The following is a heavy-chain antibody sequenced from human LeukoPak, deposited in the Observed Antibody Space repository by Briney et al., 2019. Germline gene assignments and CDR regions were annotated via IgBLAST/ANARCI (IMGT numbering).Heavy chain of an antibody. CDR3: ARTMVRGVMHYYYYYMDV. D-gene: IGHD3-10*01. V-gene: IGHV4-59*01. Sequence: PSETLSLTCTVSGVSISSYYWSWIRQPPGKGLEWIGYIHNSGITNYNPSLKSRVTISVDTSKNQFSLKLSSVTAADTAVYYCARTMVRGVMHYYYYYMDVWGKGTTVTVSS. J-gene: IGHJ6*03. CDR2: IHNSGIT. CDR1: GVSISSYY.